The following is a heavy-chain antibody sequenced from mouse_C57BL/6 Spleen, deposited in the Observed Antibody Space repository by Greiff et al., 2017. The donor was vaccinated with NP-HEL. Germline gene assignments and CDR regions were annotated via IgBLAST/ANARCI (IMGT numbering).Heavy chain of an antibody. V-gene: IGHV1-55*01. CDR1: GYTFTSYW. Sequence: QVQLQQPGAELVKPGASVKMSCKASGYTFTSYWITWVKQRPGQGLEWIGDIYPGSGSTNYNEKFKSKATLTVDTSSSTAYMQLSSLTSADSAVYYCARWPLYYDYDRGYFDYWGQGTTLTVSS. CDR2: IYPGSGST. CDR3: ARWPLYYDYDRGYFDY. J-gene: IGHJ2*01. D-gene: IGHD2-4*01.